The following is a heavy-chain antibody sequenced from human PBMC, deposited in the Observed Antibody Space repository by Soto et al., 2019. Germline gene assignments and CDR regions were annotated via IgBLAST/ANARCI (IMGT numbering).Heavy chain of an antibody. V-gene: IGHV3-7*03. Sequence: GGSLRLSCAASGFTFSSYWMSWVRQAPGKGLEWVANIRQDGSESYYVDSVKGRFTISRDNAKKSLYLQMNSLRAEDTAVYYCARLDWGSLYAFDIWGQGTMVTVSS. CDR2: IRQDGSES. D-gene: IGHD3-9*01. CDR1: GFTFSSYW. J-gene: IGHJ3*02. CDR3: ARLDWGSLYAFDI.